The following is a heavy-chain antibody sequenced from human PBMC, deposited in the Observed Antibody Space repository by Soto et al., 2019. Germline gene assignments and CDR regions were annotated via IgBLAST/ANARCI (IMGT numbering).Heavy chain of an antibody. CDR3: AKASRTYYYAISGYYYYYGMDV. CDR1: GFTFDDYT. CDR2: ISWDGGST. V-gene: IGHV3-43*01. J-gene: IGHJ6*02. Sequence: EVQMGESGGVVVQPGGSLRLSCAASGFTFDDYTMHWVRQAPGKGLEWVSLISWDGGSTYYADSLKGRFTISRDNSKKSLYLQMNSLRTEDTDLYYCAKASRTYYYAISGYYYYYGMDVWVQGTTVTVS. D-gene: IGHD3-22*01.